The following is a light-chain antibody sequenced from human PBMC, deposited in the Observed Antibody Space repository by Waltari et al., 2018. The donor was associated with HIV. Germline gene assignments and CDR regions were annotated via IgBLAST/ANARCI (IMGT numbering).Light chain of an antibody. CDR1: SSHVGGYNY. Sequence: QSALTHPASVSGPPGQSITISCSGTSSHVGGYNYVSWYQQHPGKAPNLMIYEVSNRPSGVSNRFSGSKSGNTASLTISGLQAEDEADYYCSSYTSSSPYVFGTGTKVTVL. CDR3: SSYTSSSPYV. CDR2: EVS. V-gene: IGLV2-14*01. J-gene: IGLJ1*01.